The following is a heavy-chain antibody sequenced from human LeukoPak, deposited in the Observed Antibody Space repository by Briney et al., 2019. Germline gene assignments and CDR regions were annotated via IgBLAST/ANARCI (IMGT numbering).Heavy chain of an antibody. Sequence: PGGSLRLFCAASGFTFDSYAMSWVRQAPGKGLDWGSIISGNGGNAYYADSVRGRFTISRDRSKNTLYLQMNSLRAEDTAVYYCARGTSVTPDYWGQGTLVTVS. J-gene: IGHJ4*02. V-gene: IGHV3-23*01. CDR1: GFTFDSYA. CDR3: ARGTSVTPDY. CDR2: ISGNGGNA. D-gene: IGHD4-17*01.